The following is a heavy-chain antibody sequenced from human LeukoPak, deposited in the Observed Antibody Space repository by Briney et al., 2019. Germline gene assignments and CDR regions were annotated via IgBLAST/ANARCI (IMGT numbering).Heavy chain of an antibody. V-gene: IGHV4-4*07. Sequence: SETLPLTCTVSGGSISSYYWSWIRQPAGKGLEWIGRIYTSGSTNYDPSLKSRVTISVDKSKNQFSLKLSSVTAADTAVYYCARDSGSYFYDSSGYYFDYWGQGTLVTVSS. D-gene: IGHD3-22*01. CDR2: IYTSGST. J-gene: IGHJ4*02. CDR3: ARDSGSYFYDSSGYYFDY. CDR1: GGSISSYY.